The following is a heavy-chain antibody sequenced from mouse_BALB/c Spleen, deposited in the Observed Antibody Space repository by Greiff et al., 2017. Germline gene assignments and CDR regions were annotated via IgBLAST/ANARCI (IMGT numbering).Heavy chain of an antibody. Sequence: EVKVVESGGGLVQPGGSLKLSCAASGFTFSSYGMSWVRQTPDKRLELVATINSNGGSTYYPDSVKGRFTISRDNAKNTLYLQMSSLKSEDTAMYYCARDTRLYYFDYWGQGTTLTVSS. CDR1: GFTFSSYG. D-gene: IGHD1-2*01. CDR2: INSNGGST. CDR3: ARDTRLYYFDY. V-gene: IGHV5-6-3*01. J-gene: IGHJ2*01.